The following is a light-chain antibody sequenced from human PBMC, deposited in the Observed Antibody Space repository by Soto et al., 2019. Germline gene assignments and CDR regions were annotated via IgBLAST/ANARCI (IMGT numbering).Light chain of an antibody. J-gene: IGKJ1*01. Sequence: DIQMTQSPSSLSASVGDRVTITCRASQSVNTYLHWYQQKAGQAPKLLIYAASNLQSGVPSRFSGRGSGTDFTLTVESLQPEDFATYYCQQGYSNPCTFSQGTKVEVK. CDR3: QQGYSNPCT. CDR1: QSVNTY. CDR2: AAS. V-gene: IGKV1-39*01.